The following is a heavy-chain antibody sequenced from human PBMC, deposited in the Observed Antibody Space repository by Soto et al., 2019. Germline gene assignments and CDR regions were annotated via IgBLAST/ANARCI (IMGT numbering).Heavy chain of an antibody. CDR3: AKDQTGYSSSWYSY. CDR1: GFTFSSYA. V-gene: IGHV3-23*01. Sequence: EVQLLESGGGLVQPGGSLRLSCAASGFTFSSYAMSWVRQAPGKGLEWVSAISGSGGGTYYADSVKGRFTISRDNSKNTLYLQMNSLRAEDTAVYYCAKDQTGYSSSWYSYWGQGTLVTVSS. D-gene: IGHD6-13*01. J-gene: IGHJ4*02. CDR2: ISGSGGGT.